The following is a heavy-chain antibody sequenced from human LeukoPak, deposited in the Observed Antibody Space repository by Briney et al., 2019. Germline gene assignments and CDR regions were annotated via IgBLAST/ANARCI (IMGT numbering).Heavy chain of an antibody. V-gene: IGHV4-30-4*01. CDR2: IYYSGST. D-gene: IGHD4-23*01. CDR1: GGSISSGDYY. Sequence: SETLSLTCTVSGGSISSGDYYWSWIRQPPGKGLEWIGYIYYSGSTYYNPSLKSRVTISVDASKNQFSLKLSSVTAADTAVYYCARDLLNEGNHLDYWGQGTLVTVSS. J-gene: IGHJ4*02. CDR3: ARDLLNEGNHLDY.